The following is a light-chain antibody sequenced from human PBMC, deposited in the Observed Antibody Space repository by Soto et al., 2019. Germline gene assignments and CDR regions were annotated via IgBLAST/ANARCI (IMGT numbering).Light chain of an antibody. V-gene: IGKV4-1*01. CDR1: QSVLYSSNNKNC. CDR3: QQCYNTPS. CDR2: WAS. Sequence: DIVMTQSPDSLSVSLGERATINCKSSQSVLYSSNNKNCLAWYQQKPGQSPKLLIYWASTRESGVPDRFSGSGSGTDFTLTISSLQAEDVAVYYCQQCYNTPSFGPGTKVHI. J-gene: IGKJ3*01.